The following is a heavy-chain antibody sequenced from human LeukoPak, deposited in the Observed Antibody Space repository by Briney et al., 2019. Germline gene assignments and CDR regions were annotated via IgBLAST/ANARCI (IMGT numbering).Heavy chain of an antibody. V-gene: IGHV3-48*04. CDR1: GFTFSAYG. CDR3: ARSATVTAYWFDP. CDR2: VSCSSDTI. D-gene: IGHD2-21*02. J-gene: IGHJ5*02. Sequence: GGSLRLSCAASGFTFSAYGMNWVRQAPGKGLQWISYVSCSSDTIYYADSVKGRFTISRDNAKRSLYLQMNSLRADDTAVYFCARSATVTAYWFDPWGQGTLVTVSS.